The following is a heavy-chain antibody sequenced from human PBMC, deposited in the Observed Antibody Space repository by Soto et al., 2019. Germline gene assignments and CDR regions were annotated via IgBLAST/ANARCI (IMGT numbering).Heavy chain of an antibody. CDR3: ARDPTNDTISRLGFFDL. V-gene: IGHV4-4*02. Sequence: QVQLQESGPGLVKPSGTLSLTCAVSGGSISSSNWWSWVRQPPGKGLEWIGEIYHSGSTNYNPSLKSRVTIAVDKSKNQFALKLSSVTAADTAVYYCARDPTNDTISRLGFFDLWGRGTLVTVSS. CDR2: IYHSGST. CDR1: GGSISSSNW. D-gene: IGHD3-3*01. J-gene: IGHJ2*01.